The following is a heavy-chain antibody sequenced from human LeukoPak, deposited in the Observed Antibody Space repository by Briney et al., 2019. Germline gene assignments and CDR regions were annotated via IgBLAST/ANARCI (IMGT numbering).Heavy chain of an antibody. CDR3: ARHLMSVIDP. CDR1: GDSISTTRYH. Sequence: SETLSLTCAVSGDSISTTRYHWVWIRQPPGKGLEWMASIFYTGSTYYNSSLKSRVTISVDTSKNQFSLKLTSVTAADTAVYYCARHLMSVIDPWGQGTLVTVSS. V-gene: IGHV4-39*01. D-gene: IGHD2-8*01. CDR2: IFYTGST. J-gene: IGHJ5*02.